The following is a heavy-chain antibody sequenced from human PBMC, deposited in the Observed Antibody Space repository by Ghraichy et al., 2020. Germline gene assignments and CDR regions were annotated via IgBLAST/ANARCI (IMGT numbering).Heavy chain of an antibody. CDR3: ARGGDIVVVPAPFYWFDP. V-gene: IGHV1-69*06. CDR1: GGTFSSYA. J-gene: IGHJ5*02. D-gene: IGHD2-2*01. Sequence: SVKVSCKASGGTFSSYAISWVRQAPGQGLEWMGGIIPIFGTANYAQKFQGRVTITADKSTSTAYMELSSLRSEDTAVYYCARGGDIVVVPAPFYWFDPWGQGTLVTVSS. CDR2: IIPIFGTA.